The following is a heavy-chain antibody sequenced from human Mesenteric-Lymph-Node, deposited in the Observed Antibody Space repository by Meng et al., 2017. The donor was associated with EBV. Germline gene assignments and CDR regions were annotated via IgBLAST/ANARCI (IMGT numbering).Heavy chain of an antibody. D-gene: IGHD4-11*01. CDR1: GGSFSGYY. CDR3: ARGKTVGRSPWFDP. J-gene: IGHJ5*02. V-gene: IGHV4-34*01. CDR2: INHSGDA. Sequence: QVQLPQWGEGLLKPSETLSLPCAVYGGSFSGYYWSWIRQPPGKGLEWIGEINHSGDASYNPSLKSRVIISVDTSQNQFSLKLSSVTAADTAVYYCARGKTVGRSPWFDPWGQGTLVTVSS.